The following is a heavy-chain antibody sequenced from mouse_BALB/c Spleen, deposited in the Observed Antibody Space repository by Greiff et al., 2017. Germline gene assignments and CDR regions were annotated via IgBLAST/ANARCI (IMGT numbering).Heavy chain of an antibody. Sequence: QVTLKESGPGILQPSQTLSLTCSFSGFSLSTSGMGVSWIRQPSGKGLEWLAHIYWDDDKRYNPSLKSRLTISKDTSSNQVFLKITSVDTADTATYYCARREYYGSLGYFDVWGAGTTVTVSS. V-gene: IGHV8-12*01. CDR1: GFSLSTSGMG. D-gene: IGHD1-1*01. CDR3: ARREYYGSLGYFDV. J-gene: IGHJ1*01. CDR2: IYWDDDK.